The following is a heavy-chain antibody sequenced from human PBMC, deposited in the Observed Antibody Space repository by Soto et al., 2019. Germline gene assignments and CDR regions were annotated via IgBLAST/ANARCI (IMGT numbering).Heavy chain of an antibody. Sequence: QLQLQESGPGLVKPSETLSLTCTVSGGSISSRSNYWGWIRLPPGKGLEWIGSVYYSGGTYYNPSLKSRVAISIDTSKNQFSLELSFVTAADTAVYYCAREGPPIRAHNPPEYFQQWGHGTLVTVSS. J-gene: IGHJ1*01. CDR1: GGSISSRSNY. CDR2: VYYSGGT. V-gene: IGHV4-39*02. D-gene: IGHD1-26*01. CDR3: AREGPPIRAHNPPEYFQQ.